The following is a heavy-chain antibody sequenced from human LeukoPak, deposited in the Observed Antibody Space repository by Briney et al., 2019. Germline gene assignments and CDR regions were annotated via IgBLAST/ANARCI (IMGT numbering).Heavy chain of an antibody. CDR3: ARDGEYQLLSSYYYYGMDV. J-gene: IGHJ6*04. Sequence: SETLSLTCAVSGYSISSGYYWGWIRQPPGKGLEWIGSIYHSGSTYYNPSLKSGVTISVDTSKNQFSLKLSSVTAADTAVYYCARDGEYQLLSSYYYYGMDVWGKGTTVTVSS. V-gene: IGHV4-38-2*02. CDR1: GYSISSGYY. CDR2: IYHSGST. D-gene: IGHD2-2*01.